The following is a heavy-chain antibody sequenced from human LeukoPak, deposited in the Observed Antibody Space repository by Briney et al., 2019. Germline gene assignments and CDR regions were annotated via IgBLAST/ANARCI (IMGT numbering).Heavy chain of an antibody. D-gene: IGHD3-22*01. Sequence: SETLSLTCTVSGGSISSYYWSWIRQPPGKGLEWIGYIYYSGSTNYNPSLKSRVTISVDTSKNQFSLKLSSVTAADTAVYYCARHLNYYDSSGYYFGGAFDIWGQGTMVTASS. CDR1: GGSISSYY. CDR3: ARHLNYYDSSGYYFGGAFDI. V-gene: IGHV4-59*01. CDR2: IYYSGST. J-gene: IGHJ3*02.